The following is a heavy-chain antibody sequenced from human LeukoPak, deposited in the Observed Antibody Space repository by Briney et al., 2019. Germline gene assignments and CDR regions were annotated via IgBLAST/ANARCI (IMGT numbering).Heavy chain of an antibody. CDR2: ISVGSSTI. V-gene: IGHV3-48*01. Sequence: PGGSLRLSCAASGFTFSSYSMNWVRQAPGKGLEWVSYISVGSSTIYYADSVKGRFTISRDNAKNSLYLQMNSLRAEDTAVYYCARAIRATGIDPWGQGTLVTASS. CDR3: ARAIRATGIDP. CDR1: GFTFSSYS. D-gene: IGHD5-24*01. J-gene: IGHJ5*02.